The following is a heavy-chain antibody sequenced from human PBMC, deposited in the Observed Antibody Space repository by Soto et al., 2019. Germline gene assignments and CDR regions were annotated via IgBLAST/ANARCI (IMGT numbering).Heavy chain of an antibody. D-gene: IGHD1-1*01. CDR2: IIPIFGTA. J-gene: IGHJ4*02. V-gene: IGHV1-69*01. CDR1: GSTFSSYT. Sequence: QVQLVQSGAEVKKPGSSVKVSCKASGSTFSSYTISWVRQAPGQGLEWMGGIIPIFGTANYAQKFQGRVTITADESTSTAYMELSSLRSEDTAVYYCARDGREDGYNSLDYWGQGTLVTVSS. CDR3: ARDGREDGYNSLDY.